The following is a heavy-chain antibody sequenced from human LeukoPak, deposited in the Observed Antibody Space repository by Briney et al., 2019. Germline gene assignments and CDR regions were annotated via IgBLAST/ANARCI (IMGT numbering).Heavy chain of an antibody. CDR2: ITNKASSYTT. Sequence: GGSLRLSRAASGFTFSDHYMDWVRQAPGQGLESVGRITNKASSYTTEYAASVKGRFTISRDDSKNSLYLQMNSLKTEDTAVYYCTRGPPDYWGQGTLVTVSS. V-gene: IGHV3-72*01. CDR3: TRGPPDY. D-gene: IGHD1-14*01. J-gene: IGHJ4*02. CDR1: GFTFSDHY.